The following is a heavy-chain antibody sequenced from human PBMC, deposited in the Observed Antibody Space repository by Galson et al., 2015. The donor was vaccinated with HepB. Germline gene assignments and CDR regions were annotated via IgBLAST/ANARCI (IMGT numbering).Heavy chain of an antibody. CDR1: GFTFSSYW. CDR2: ISSSSSYI. Sequence: SLRLSCAASGFTFSSYWMTWVRQAPGKGLEWVSSISSSSSYIYYADSVKGRFTISRDNSENTLYLQMNSLRAEDTAVYYCARGERHCSSTTCYGSTDYYYMDVWGKGTTVTVSS. CDR3: ARGERHCSSTTCYGSTDYYYMDV. D-gene: IGHD2-2*01. J-gene: IGHJ6*03. V-gene: IGHV3-21*01.